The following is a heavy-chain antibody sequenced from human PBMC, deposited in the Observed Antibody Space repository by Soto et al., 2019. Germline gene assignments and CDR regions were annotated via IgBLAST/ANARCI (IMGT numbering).Heavy chain of an antibody. J-gene: IGHJ5*01. D-gene: IGHD2-2*02. Sequence: PSGPLALTSTVSPASISSSYWMWIRRPPGRGLEWIVYIYHSGSTRYNPSLKSRVTISVETSKNQFAVKLSSVTAADTAVYYLARVWAPDYMAAWGNRTRVRVS. CDR3: ARVWAPDYMAA. V-gene: IGHV4-59*01. CDR1: PASISSSY. CDR2: IYHSGST.